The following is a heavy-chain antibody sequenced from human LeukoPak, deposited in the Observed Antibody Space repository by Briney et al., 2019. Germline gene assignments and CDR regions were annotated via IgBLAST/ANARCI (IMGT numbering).Heavy chain of an antibody. D-gene: IGHD4-23*01. CDR3: AREDYGGNAYFDY. J-gene: IGHJ4*02. Sequence: ASVKVSCKASGYTFTGYYMHWVRQAPGQGLERMGWINPNSGGTNYAQKFQGRVTMTRDTSISTAYMELSRLRSDDTAVYYCAREDYGGNAYFDYWGQGTLVTVSS. CDR1: GYTFTGYY. V-gene: IGHV1-2*02. CDR2: INPNSGGT.